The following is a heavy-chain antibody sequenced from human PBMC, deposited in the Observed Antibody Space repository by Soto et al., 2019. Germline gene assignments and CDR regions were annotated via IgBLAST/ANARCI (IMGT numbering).Heavy chain of an antibody. CDR3: ARVPRGTWYAHLLY. D-gene: IGHD1-26*01. J-gene: IGHJ4*02. CDR2: ISGYSGNT. V-gene: IGHV1-18*04. Sequence: QVQLVQSGAEVKKPGASVKVSCKTSGYTFTSYGISWVRQAPGQGLEWMGWISGYSGNTNYAQMLQGRVTMTTDTSTSTAYMELRSLRSDDTAVYYCARVPRGTWYAHLLYSGQGTLVTVSS. CDR1: GYTFTSYG.